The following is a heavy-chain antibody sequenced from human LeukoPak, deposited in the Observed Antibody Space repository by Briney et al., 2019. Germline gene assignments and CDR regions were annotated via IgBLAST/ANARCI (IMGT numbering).Heavy chain of an antibody. J-gene: IGHJ6*02. CDR3: ARSVSWYAFMDV. CDR1: GGSISTYY. D-gene: IGHD6-13*01. V-gene: IGHV4-59*01. CDR2: IYYSGST. Sequence: PSETLSLTCTVSGGSISTYYWSWIRQPPGKGLEWIGYIYYSGSTNYNPSLKSRVTISVDTSKNQFSLKLSSVTAAGTAVYYCARSVSWYAFMDVWGQGTTVTVSS.